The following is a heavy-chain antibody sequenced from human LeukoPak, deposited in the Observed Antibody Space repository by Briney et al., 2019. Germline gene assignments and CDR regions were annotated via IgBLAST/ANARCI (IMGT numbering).Heavy chain of an antibody. D-gene: IGHD3-3*01. CDR1: GGSFSGYY. CDR2: IYTSGST. J-gene: IGHJ6*02. CDR3: ARLSFTIFGSEWSYYYYYGMDV. Sequence: SETLSLTCAVYGGSFSGYYWSWIRQPAGKGLEWIGRIYTSGSTNYNPSLKSRVTMSVDTSKNQFSLKLSSVTAADTAVYYCARLSFTIFGSEWSYYYYYGMDVWGQGTTVTVSS. V-gene: IGHV4-59*10.